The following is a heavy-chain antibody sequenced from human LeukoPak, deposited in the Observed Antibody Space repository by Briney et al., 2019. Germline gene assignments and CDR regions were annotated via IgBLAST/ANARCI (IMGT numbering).Heavy chain of an antibody. Sequence: PGGSLRLSCAATGITFINYGMTWVRQAPGKGLEWVSAISGSGGSTYYADSVKGRFIISRDNSKNTLYLQMNNLTAEDTAVYYCAKSVTTWGQGTLVTVSS. CDR3: AKSVTT. CDR2: ISGSGGST. V-gene: IGHV3-23*01. J-gene: IGHJ5*02. CDR1: GITFINYG.